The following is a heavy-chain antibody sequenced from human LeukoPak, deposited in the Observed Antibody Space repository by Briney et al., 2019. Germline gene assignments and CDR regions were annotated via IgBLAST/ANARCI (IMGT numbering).Heavy chain of an antibody. D-gene: IGHD1-26*01. V-gene: IGHV4-4*07. Sequence: SETLSLTCSVSVVSMNGYYWSWLRQSAGNRLEWIGHVDSSGNTNYNPSLESQVTMSVDTSKKQFSLKLTSVTAADMAVYFCARQFLVGSTFHAFDLWGQGTRVTVSS. CDR2: VDSSGNT. CDR3: ARQFLVGSTFHAFDL. CDR1: VVSMNGYY. J-gene: IGHJ3*01.